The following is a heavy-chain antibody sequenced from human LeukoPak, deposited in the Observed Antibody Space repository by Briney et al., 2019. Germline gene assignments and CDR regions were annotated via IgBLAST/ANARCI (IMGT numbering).Heavy chain of an antibody. Sequence: GGSLRLSCAASGFTFSSYAMSWVRQAPGKGLEWVSAISGSGGSTYYADSVKGRFTISRDNAKNSLYLQMNSLRAEDTAVYYCARDLPIIAAAGADAFDIWGQGTMVTVSS. D-gene: IGHD6-13*01. V-gene: IGHV3-23*01. J-gene: IGHJ3*02. CDR2: ISGSGGST. CDR3: ARDLPIIAAAGADAFDI. CDR1: GFTFSSYA.